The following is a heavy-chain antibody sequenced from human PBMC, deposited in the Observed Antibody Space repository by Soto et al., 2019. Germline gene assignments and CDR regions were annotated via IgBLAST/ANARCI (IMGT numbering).Heavy chain of an antibody. CDR2: IIPIFGTA. CDR1: GGTFSSYA. D-gene: IGHD4-17*01. CDR3: ARVPPDYGDYYYYGMDV. V-gene: IGHV1-69*01. J-gene: IGHJ6*02. Sequence: QVQLVQSGAEVKKPGSSVKVSCKASGGTFSSYAISWVRQAPGQGLEWMGGIIPIFGTANYAQKFQGRVTITEDESTSTAYMELSSLRSEDTAVYYCARVPPDYGDYYYYGMDVWGQGTTVTVSS.